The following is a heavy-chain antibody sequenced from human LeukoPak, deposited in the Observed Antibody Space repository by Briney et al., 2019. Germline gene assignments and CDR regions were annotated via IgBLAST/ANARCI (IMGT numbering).Heavy chain of an antibody. CDR3: ARSPQWELPHY. CDR2: ISSSGSSI. D-gene: IGHD1-26*01. V-gene: IGHV3-11*01. Sequence: GGSLRLSCAASGFTFSDYYMSWIRQAPGKGLEWIAYISSSGSSIQYAESVRGRFTISRDNAKTSLYLQMNSLRAEDTSVYYCARSPQWELPHYWGQGTLVTVSS. J-gene: IGHJ4*02. CDR1: GFTFSDYY.